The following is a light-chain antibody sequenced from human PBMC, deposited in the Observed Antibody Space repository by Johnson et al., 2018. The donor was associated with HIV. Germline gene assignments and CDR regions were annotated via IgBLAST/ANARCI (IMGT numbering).Light chain of an antibody. CDR2: DNN. CDR3: GTWDTSLRAPYV. Sequence: QSVLTQPPSVSAAPGQKVTISCSGSSSNIGNNYVSWYQQLPGTAPKLLISDNNKRPSGIPDRFSGSKSGTSATLVISGLHTGDEADYYCGTWDTSLRAPYVFGTGTKVTVL. CDR1: SSNIGNNY. V-gene: IGLV1-51*01. J-gene: IGLJ1*01.